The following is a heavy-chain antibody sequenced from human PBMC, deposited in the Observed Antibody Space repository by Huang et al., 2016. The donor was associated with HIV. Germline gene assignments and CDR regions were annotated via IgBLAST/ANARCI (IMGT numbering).Heavy chain of an antibody. V-gene: IGHV5-51*03. CDR1: GYSFSTYW. D-gene: IGHD1-26*01. CDR2: ILPGDSET. CDR3: ASTASYSGSYRGAFDI. Sequence: EVQLVQSGAEVKKPGESLKISCKGSGYSFSTYWIGWVRQKPGKGLEWKGMILPGDSETRYSPSIQGQVTISADKSISTAYLQWSSLKASDTAMYYCASTASYSGSYRGAFDIWGQGTMVTVSS. J-gene: IGHJ3*02.